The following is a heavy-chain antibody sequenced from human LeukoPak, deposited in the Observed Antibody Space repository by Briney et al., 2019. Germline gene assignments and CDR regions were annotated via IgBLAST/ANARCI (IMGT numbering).Heavy chain of an antibody. Sequence: ASVKVSCKASGYTFTGYYMHWVRQAPGQGLEWMGWINPNSGGTNYAQMFQGRVTMTRDTSISTAYMELSRLRSDDTAVYYCAVEYSSSSTFDYWGQGTLVTVSS. J-gene: IGHJ4*02. D-gene: IGHD6-6*01. V-gene: IGHV1-2*02. CDR1: GYTFTGYY. CDR3: AVEYSSSSTFDY. CDR2: INPNSGGT.